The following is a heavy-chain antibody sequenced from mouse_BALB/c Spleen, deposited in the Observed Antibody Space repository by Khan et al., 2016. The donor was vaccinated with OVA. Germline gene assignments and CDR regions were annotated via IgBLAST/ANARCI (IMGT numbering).Heavy chain of an antibody. D-gene: IGHD2-14*01. Sequence: QVQLKQSGPGLVTPSQSLSITCTVSGFSLSRYNIHWVRQPPGKGLEWLGMIWGGGGTDYNSTLTIRLSISKDNSKSQVFLKMNSLQTDDTAMYFCARAYYRYDGYYAMDYCGQGTSVTGSS. V-gene: IGHV2-6-4*01. J-gene: IGHJ4*01. CDR2: IWGGGGT. CDR1: GFSLSRYN. CDR3: ARAYYRYDGYYAMDY.